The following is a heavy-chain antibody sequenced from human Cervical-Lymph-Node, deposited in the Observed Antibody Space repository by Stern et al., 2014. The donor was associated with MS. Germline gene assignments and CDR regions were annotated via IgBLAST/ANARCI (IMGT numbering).Heavy chain of an antibody. J-gene: IGHJ4*02. CDR2: IERSGASI. Sequence: VQLLSSGGGLVKPGGSLTVSCAASGFSFSDYYMTWLRQAPGQGPAWVAYIERSGASISYANSVKGQFTISRDNAKNSLYLQMTSLRAEDTALYYCARDAEYDIWSGYFDYWGPGILVTVSP. D-gene: IGHD3-3*01. CDR1: GFSFSDYY. CDR3: ARDAEYDIWSGYFDY. V-gene: IGHV3-11*01.